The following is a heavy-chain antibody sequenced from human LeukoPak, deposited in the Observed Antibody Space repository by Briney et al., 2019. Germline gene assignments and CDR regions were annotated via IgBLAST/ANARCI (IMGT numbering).Heavy chain of an antibody. V-gene: IGHV3-30*18. CDR3: AKEIYGDSTGGRFQH. J-gene: IGHJ1*01. CDR1: GFTFNNYG. D-gene: IGHD4-17*01. CDR2: ISFDGSDK. Sequence: PGGSLRLSCAGSGFTFNNYGIHWVRQAPGKGLEWVAVISFDGSDKYYADSVKGRFTISRDNSKNTLYLQMNSLRAEDTAVYYCAKEIYGDSTGGRFQHWGQGTLVTVSS.